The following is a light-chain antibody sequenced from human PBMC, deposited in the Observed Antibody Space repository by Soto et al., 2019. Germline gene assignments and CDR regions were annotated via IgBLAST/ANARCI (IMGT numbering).Light chain of an antibody. CDR2: GNS. Sequence: QSVLTQPPSVSGAPGQRVTISCTGSSSNIGAGYDVHWYQQLPGTAHKLLIYGNSNRPSGVPDRFSGSKSGTSASLAITGLQAEDEADYYCPSYDSSLSAPYVFGTGTKVTVL. J-gene: IGLJ1*01. CDR3: PSYDSSLSAPYV. CDR1: SSNIGAGYD. V-gene: IGLV1-40*01.